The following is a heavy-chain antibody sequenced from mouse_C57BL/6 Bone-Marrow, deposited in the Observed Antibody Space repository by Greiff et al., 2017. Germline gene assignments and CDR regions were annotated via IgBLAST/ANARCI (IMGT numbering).Heavy chain of an antibody. CDR3: ARRGIVTTAY. D-gene: IGHD2-5*01. CDR2: IHPNSGST. CDR1: GYTFTSYW. Sequence: QVQLQQPGAELVKPGASVKLSCKASGYTFTSYWMHWVKQRPGQGLEWIGMIHPNSGSTNYNEKFKSKATLTVAKSSSTAYMQLSSLTSEDSAVYYCARRGIVTTAYWGQGTLVTVSA. J-gene: IGHJ3*01. V-gene: IGHV1-64*01.